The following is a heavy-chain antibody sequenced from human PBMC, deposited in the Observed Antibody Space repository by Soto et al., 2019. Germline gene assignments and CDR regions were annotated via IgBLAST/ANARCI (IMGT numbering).Heavy chain of an antibody. CDR1: GGTFGSYA. D-gene: IGHD3-3*01. Sequence: QEQLVQSGAEVKKPGPSVTVSSTASGGTFGSYAISWVQQAPGQGLEWMGGIIPIFGTANYAQKFQVRVTITADKSTSTAYMELSSLRSEDTAVYYCARDASITIFGVVDSNGMDVCGQGTTVTVSS. CDR2: IIPIFGTA. CDR3: ARDASITIFGVVDSNGMDV. J-gene: IGHJ6*02. V-gene: IGHV1-69*06.